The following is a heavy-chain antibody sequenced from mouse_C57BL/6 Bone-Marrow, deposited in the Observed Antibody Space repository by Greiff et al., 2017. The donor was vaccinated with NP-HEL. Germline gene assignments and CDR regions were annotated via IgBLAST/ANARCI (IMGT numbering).Heavy chain of an antibody. CDR2: IHPNSGST. CDR3: TRRREGEYYRLYWYFDV. J-gene: IGHJ1*03. D-gene: IGHD2-14*01. CDR1: GYTFTSYW. Sequence: VQLQQPGAELVKPGASVKLSCKASGYTFTSYWMHWVKQRPGQGLEWIGMIHPNSGSTNYNAKFKSKAILTVDKSSSTAYLQLSSLTSEDSAVYCCTRRREGEYYRLYWYFDVWGTGTTVTVSS. V-gene: IGHV1-64*01.